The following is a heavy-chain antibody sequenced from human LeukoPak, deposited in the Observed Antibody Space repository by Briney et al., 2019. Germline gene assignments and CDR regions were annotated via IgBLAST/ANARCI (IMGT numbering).Heavy chain of an antibody. V-gene: IGHV1-18*01. J-gene: IGHJ4*02. CDR2: ISAYNGNT. CDR3: ARGGEVPAATHGVDY. CDR1: GYTFTSYG. Sequence: GASVKVSCKASGYTFTSYGISWVRQAPGQGVEWMGWISAYNGNTNYAQKLQGRVTMTTDTSTSTAYMELRSLRSDDTAVYYCARGGEVPAATHGVDYWGQGTLVTVSS. D-gene: IGHD2-2*01.